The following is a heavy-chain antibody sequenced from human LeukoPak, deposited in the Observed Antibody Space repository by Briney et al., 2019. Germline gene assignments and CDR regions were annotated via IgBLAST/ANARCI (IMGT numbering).Heavy chain of an antibody. CDR3: TTEPGFGFDY. CDR1: GFTFSSYA. J-gene: IGHJ4*02. V-gene: IGHV3-15*01. CDR2: IKSKTDGGTT. Sequence: PGRSLRLSCAASGFTFSSYAMHWVRQAPGKGLEWVGRIKSKTDGGTTDYAAPVKGRFTISRDDSKSTLYLQMNSLKTEDTAVYYCTTEPGFGFDYWGQGTLVTVSS. D-gene: IGHD3-10*01.